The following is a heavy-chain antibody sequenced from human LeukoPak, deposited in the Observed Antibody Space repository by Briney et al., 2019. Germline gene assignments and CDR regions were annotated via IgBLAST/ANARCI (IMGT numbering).Heavy chain of an antibody. CDR3: AKDRLPMVRGIDY. Sequence: GGSLRLSCAASGFTFSSYSMNWVRQAPGKGLEWVSAITGGGDNTYYADSVKGRFTISRDNSKNTLFLQMDSLRAEDTAVYYCAKDRLPMVRGIDYWGQGTLVTVSS. CDR2: ITGGGDNT. CDR1: GFTFSSYS. J-gene: IGHJ4*02. D-gene: IGHD3-10*01. V-gene: IGHV3-23*01.